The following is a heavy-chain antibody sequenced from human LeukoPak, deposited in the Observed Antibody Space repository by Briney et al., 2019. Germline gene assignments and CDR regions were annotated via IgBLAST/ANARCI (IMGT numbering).Heavy chain of an antibody. CDR3: VKDTYDDGEA. Sequence: PEGSLRLSCAASGFTFSGYAMSWVRQAPGKGLEWVSAISGSGGSTYYAVSVKGRFTISRDNSKNTLYLQMNSLRAEDTAVYYCVKDTYDDGEAWGQGTPVTVSS. CDR1: GFTFSGYA. D-gene: IGHD4-17*01. V-gene: IGHV3-23*01. J-gene: IGHJ5*02. CDR2: ISGSGGST.